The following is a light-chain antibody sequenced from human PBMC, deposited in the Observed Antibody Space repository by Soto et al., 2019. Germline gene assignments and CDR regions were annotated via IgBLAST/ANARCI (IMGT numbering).Light chain of an antibody. V-gene: IGKV3-20*01. CDR2: GAS. J-gene: IGKJ1*01. Sequence: EIVLTQSPGTLSLSPGERATLSCRASQSVSSSYLAWYQQKPGQAPRLLIYGASSRATGIPDRFSASGSGTDFTRTISRLEPEDFAVYYCQQLGTFGQGTKVEIK. CDR3: QQLGT. CDR1: QSVSSSY.